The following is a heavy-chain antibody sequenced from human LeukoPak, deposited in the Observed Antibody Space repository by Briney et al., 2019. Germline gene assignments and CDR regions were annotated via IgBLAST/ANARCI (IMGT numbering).Heavy chain of an antibody. Sequence: GGSLRLSCAASGFTFSSYSMNWVRQAPGKGLEWVSSISSSSSYIYYADSVKGRFTISRDNAKNSLYLQTNSLRAEDTAVYYCASCSGGSCYSGRIDYWGRGTLVTVS. V-gene: IGHV3-21*01. CDR2: ISSSSSYI. CDR3: ASCSGGSCYSGRIDY. J-gene: IGHJ4*02. D-gene: IGHD2-15*01. CDR1: GFTFSSYS.